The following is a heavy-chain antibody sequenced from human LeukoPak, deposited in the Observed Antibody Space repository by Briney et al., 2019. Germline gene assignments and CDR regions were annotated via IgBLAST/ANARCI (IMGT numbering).Heavy chain of an antibody. V-gene: IGHV1-18*01. J-gene: IGHJ1*01. CDR2: ISAYNGNT. CDR1: GYTFTRYG. D-gene: IGHD6-13*01. CDR3: ARDRRYSSSWYGDFQL. Sequence: ASVKVSCKASGYTFTRYGISWVRQAPGQGLEWMGGISAYNGNTNYAQKLQGRVTMTTDTSTSTAYMELRSLRSDDTAVYYCARDRRYSSSWYGDFQLWGQGTLVTVSS.